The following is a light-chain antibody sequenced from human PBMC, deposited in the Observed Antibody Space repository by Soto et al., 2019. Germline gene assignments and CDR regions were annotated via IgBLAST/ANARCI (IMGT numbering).Light chain of an antibody. Sequence: DIQMTQSPSTLSASVGDRVTITCRASQNIHNLLAWYQQKPGKAPNLLIYKASSLESGVPSRFSGSGYGTEFTLTISSLEPEDFAICYCQHHSNWLRTFGGGTKVDIK. V-gene: IGKV1-5*03. CDR1: QNIHNL. CDR3: QHHSNWLRT. J-gene: IGKJ4*01. CDR2: KAS.